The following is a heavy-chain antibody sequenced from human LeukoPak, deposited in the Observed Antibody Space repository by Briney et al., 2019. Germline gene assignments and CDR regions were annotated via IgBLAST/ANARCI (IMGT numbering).Heavy chain of an antibody. CDR1: GGSISSYY. D-gene: IGHD1-26*01. V-gene: IGHV4-4*07. J-gene: IGHJ5*02. CDR2: IYTSGST. Sequence: SETLSLTCTVSGGSISSYYWSWIRQPTGKGLEWIGRIYTSGSTNYNPSLKSRVTMSVDTSKSQFSLKLTSVTAADTALYYCARGVGSSESNWFDPWGQGTLATVSS. CDR3: ARGVGSSESNWFDP.